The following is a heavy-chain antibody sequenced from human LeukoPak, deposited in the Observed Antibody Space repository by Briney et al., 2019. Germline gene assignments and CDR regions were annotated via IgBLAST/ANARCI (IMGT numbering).Heavy chain of an antibody. D-gene: IGHD5-24*01. J-gene: IGHJ4*02. CDR1: GFTFSNYA. V-gene: IGHV3-30*04. CDR3: AKGWLWQQNFDY. CDR2: ISYDGSYK. Sequence: GGSLRLSCAVSGFTFSNYAMHWVRQAPGKGLEWVAVISYDGSYKDYADSVKGRFTISRDNSKNTLYLQMNSLRAEDTAVYYCAKGWLWQQNFDYWGQGTLVTVSS.